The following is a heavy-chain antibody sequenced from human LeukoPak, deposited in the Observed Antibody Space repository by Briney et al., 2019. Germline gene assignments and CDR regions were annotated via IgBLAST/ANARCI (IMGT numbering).Heavy chain of an antibody. CDR1: GFTFSSYA. CDR2: ISGSGGST. CDR3: ARDLPYYYGSGSPDFDY. D-gene: IGHD3-10*01. V-gene: IGHV3-23*01. J-gene: IGHJ4*02. Sequence: PGGSLRLSCAASGFTFSSYAMSWVRQAPGKGLEWVSAISGSGGSTYYADSVKGRFTISRDNSKNTLYLQMNSLRAEDTAVYYCARDLPYYYGSGSPDFDYWGQGTLVTVSS.